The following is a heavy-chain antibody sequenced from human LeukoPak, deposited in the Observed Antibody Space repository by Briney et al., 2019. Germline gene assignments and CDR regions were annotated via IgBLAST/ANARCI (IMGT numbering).Heavy chain of an antibody. Sequence: GGSLRLSCAASGFTFSSYAMSWVRQAPGKGLEWVSAISGSGGSTYYADSVKGRFTISRDNSKNTLYLQMNSLRAEDTAVCYCAKDSGSYPTGYFDLWGRGTLVTVSS. CDR1: GFTFSSYA. CDR3: AKDSGSYPTGYFDL. D-gene: IGHD1-26*01. V-gene: IGHV3-23*01. CDR2: ISGSGGST. J-gene: IGHJ2*01.